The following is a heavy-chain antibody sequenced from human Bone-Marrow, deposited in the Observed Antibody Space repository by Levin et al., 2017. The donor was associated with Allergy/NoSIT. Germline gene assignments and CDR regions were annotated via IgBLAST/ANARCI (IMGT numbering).Heavy chain of an antibody. CDR2: LYNSGST. J-gene: IGHJ6*03. CDR1: GDSSSSGRYY. Sequence: SQTLSLTCSVSGDSSSSGRYYWHWLRQPPGKGLEWIGYLYNSGSTYYNPSLKGRLIISGDMSENQFSLKVSSVTAADTAVYYCARGTGYYYMDVWGRGTTVTVSS. D-gene: IGHD1-14*01. V-gene: IGHV4-31*02. CDR3: ARGTGYYYMDV.